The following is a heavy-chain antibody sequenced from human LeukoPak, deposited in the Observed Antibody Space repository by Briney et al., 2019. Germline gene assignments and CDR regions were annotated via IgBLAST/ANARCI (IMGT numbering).Heavy chain of an antibody. D-gene: IGHD3-22*01. J-gene: IGHJ5*02. CDR3: AREANYYDSSGYYYRGWFDP. CDR1: GGSISSSSYY. CDR2: IYYSGST. Sequence: SETLSLTCTVSGGSISSSSYYWGWIRQPPGKGLEWIGSIYYSGSTYYNPSLKSRVTISVDTSKNQFSLKLSSVTAADTAVYYCAREANYYDSSGYYYRGWFDPWGQGTLVTVSS. V-gene: IGHV4-39*07.